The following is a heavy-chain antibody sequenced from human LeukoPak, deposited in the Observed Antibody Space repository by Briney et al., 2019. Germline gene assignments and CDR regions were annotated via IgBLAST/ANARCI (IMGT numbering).Heavy chain of an antibody. CDR3: ARANIRYFDWLRGSNWFDP. D-gene: IGHD3-9*01. CDR2: INHSGSI. J-gene: IGHJ5*02. Sequence: SETLSLTCAVYGGSFSGYYWSWIRQPPGKGLEWIGEINHSGSINYNPSLKSRVTISVDTSKNQFSLKLSSVTAADTAVYYCARANIRYFDWLRGSNWFDPWGQGTLVTVSS. CDR1: GGSFSGYY. V-gene: IGHV4-34*01.